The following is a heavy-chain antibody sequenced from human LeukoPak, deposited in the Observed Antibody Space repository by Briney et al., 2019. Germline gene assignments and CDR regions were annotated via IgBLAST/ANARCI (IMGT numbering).Heavy chain of an antibody. D-gene: IGHD3/OR15-3a*01. V-gene: IGHV4-4*07. CDR1: GGSISGFH. J-gene: IGHJ4*02. CDR3: ARDTAWPENTPMILFSYFDY. CDR2: VSTSGNT. Sequence: SETLSLTCSVSGGSISGFHWSWIRQTAGKGLEWIGRVSTSGNTFYNPSLESRVTMSADTSGIHFSLNLTSVTAADTAVYYCARDTAWPENTPMILFSYFDYWGRGIPVTVSS.